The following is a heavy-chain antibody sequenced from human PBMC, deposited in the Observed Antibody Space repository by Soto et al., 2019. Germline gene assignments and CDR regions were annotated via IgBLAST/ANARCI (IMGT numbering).Heavy chain of an antibody. D-gene: IGHD6-6*01. CDR3: ARISAARRQQYSYYYGMDV. Sequence: QVQLVQSGAEVKKPGSSVKVSCKASGGTFSSYAISWVRQAPGQGLEWMGGIIPIFGTANYAQKFQGRVTITADESTSTAYMELSSLRSEDTAVYYCARISAARRQQYSYYYGMDVWGQGTTVTVSS. V-gene: IGHV1-69*01. J-gene: IGHJ6*02. CDR2: IIPIFGTA. CDR1: GGTFSSYA.